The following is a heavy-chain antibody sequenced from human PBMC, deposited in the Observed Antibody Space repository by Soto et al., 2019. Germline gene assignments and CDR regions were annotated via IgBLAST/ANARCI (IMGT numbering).Heavy chain of an antibody. CDR2: IWYDGSNK. D-gene: IGHD2-21*01. CDR1: GFTFSSYG. Sequence: GGSLRLSCAASGFTFSSYGMHWVRQAPGKGLEWVAVIWYDGSNKYYADSVKGRFTISRDNSKNTLYLQMNSLRAEDTAVYYCAREGGGDIPGRYYYYYMDVWGKGTTVTVSS. J-gene: IGHJ6*03. V-gene: IGHV3-33*01. CDR3: AREGGGDIPGRYYYYYMDV.